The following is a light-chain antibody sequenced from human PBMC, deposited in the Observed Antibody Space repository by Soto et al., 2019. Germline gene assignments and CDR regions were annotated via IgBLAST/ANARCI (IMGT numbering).Light chain of an antibody. CDR3: LQHDSFPPT. CDR1: QDLSSW. J-gene: IGKJ5*01. CDR2: AAS. V-gene: IGKV1D-12*01. Sequence: EIQITQSPSSVSASVGDRVTITCRASQDLSSWLAWYQQKPGKAPKLLIYAASSLQTGVPSRFSGSGSGTDFTLTINSLQPEDFATYYCLQHDSFPPTFGQRTRLEI.